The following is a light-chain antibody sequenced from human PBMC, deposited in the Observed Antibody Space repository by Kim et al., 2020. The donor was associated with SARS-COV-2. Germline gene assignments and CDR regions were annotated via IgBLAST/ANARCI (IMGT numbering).Light chain of an antibody. Sequence: QSINASCDGTSSDVGGYKDVSWYQQHPGKAPKLMIYDVSNRPSGVSNRFSGSKSGNTASLTISGLQAEDEADYYCSSYTRSSTNYVFGTGTKVTVL. V-gene: IGLV2-14*03. CDR1: SSDVGGYKD. CDR2: DVS. CDR3: SSYTRSSTNYV. J-gene: IGLJ1*01.